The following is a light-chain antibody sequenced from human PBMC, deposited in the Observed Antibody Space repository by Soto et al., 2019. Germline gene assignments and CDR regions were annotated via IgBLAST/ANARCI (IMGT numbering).Light chain of an antibody. CDR3: QQYDILPIP. J-gene: IGKJ5*01. Sequence: DIQVTQSPSSLFASVGDRVTITFQATQDINIYLNCYQQKPGKAPNLLIYDASNLEIGVPSRFSGSGSGTHFTFTISSLQTEDIGTYYCQQYDILPIPFGRGTRLAIK. CDR2: DAS. CDR1: QDINIY. V-gene: IGKV1-33*01.